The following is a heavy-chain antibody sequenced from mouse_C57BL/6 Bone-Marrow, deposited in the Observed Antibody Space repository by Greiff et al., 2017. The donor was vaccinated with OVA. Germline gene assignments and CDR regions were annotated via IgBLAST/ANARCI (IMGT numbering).Heavy chain of an antibody. Sequence: VQLKESGAELVRPGTSVKMSCKASGYTFTNYWIGWAKQRPGHGLEWIGDIYPGGGYTNYNEKFKGKATLTADKSSSTAYMQFSSLTSEDSAIYYCARRGVYDGYLYYAMDYWGQGTSVTVSS. D-gene: IGHD2-3*01. V-gene: IGHV1-63*01. CDR3: ARRGVYDGYLYYAMDY. CDR1: GYTFTNYW. J-gene: IGHJ4*01. CDR2: IYPGGGYT.